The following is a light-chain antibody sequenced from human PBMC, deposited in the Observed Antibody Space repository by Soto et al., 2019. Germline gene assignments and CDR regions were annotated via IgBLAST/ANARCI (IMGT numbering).Light chain of an antibody. CDR2: ATS. CDR3: QQSYSTPPT. J-gene: IGKJ1*01. Sequence: DIQMTQSPSSLSASVGDRVTISCRASQSISNYLNWYQQKPGTAPQLLIYATSTLQSGVPSRFSGSGSGTDFTLTISSLQIEDFATYFCQQSYSTPPTFGQGTKVDIK. V-gene: IGKV1-39*01. CDR1: QSISNY.